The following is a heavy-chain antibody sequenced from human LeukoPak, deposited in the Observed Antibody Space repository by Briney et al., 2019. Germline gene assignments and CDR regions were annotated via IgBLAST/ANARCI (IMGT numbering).Heavy chain of an antibody. CDR2: TYYRSKWYN. Sequence: SQTLSLTCAISGDSFSSNSAAWNWIRQSPSRGLEWLGRTYYRSKWYNDYAVSVKSRITINPDTSKNQFSLQLNSVTPEDTAVYYCARLGYSSGWSSYYYYYGMDVWGQGTTVTVSS. CDR3: ARLGYSSGWSSYYYYYGMDV. V-gene: IGHV6-1*01. J-gene: IGHJ6*02. CDR1: GDSFSSNSAA. D-gene: IGHD6-19*01.